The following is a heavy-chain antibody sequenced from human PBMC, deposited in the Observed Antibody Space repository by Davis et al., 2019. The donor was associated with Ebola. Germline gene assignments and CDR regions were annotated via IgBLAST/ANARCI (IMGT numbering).Heavy chain of an antibody. CDR3: AKKRGRLSYYYYGMDV. D-gene: IGHD6-25*01. CDR1: GFTFSSYA. Sequence: GGSLRLSCAASGFTFSSYAMSWVRQAPGKGLEWVSVISGSGGSTYYADSVKGRFTISRDNSKNTLYLQMNSLRAEDTAVYYCAKKRGRLSYYYYGMDVWGQGTTVTVSS. CDR2: ISGSGGST. J-gene: IGHJ6*02. V-gene: IGHV3-23*01.